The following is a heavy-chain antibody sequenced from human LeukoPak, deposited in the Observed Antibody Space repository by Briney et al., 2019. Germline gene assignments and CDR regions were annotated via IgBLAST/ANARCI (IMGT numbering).Heavy chain of an antibody. V-gene: IGHV4-4*07. D-gene: IGHD6-13*01. Sequence: SETLSLTCTVSGGSISSYYWSWIRQPAGKGLEWIGRIYTSRSTNYNPSLKSRVTMSVDTSKNQFSLKLSSVTAADTAVYYCARLGPYSSSWYGTFDYWGQGTLVTVSS. CDR3: ARLGPYSSSWYGTFDY. CDR2: IYTSRST. J-gene: IGHJ4*02. CDR1: GGSISSYY.